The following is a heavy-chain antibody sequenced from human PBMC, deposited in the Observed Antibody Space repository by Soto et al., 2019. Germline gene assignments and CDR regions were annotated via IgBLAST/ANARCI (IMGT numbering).Heavy chain of an antibody. D-gene: IGHD2-2*02. CDR2: ISSSSSYI. Sequence: GGSLRLSCADSGFTFSSYSMNWVRQAPGKGLEWVSSISSSSSYIYYADSVKGRFAISRDKAKNSLYLQMNSLIAEDTAGYYCARDLCRSTSCYKDDYGMDVWGQGTTVTVSS. CDR1: GFTFSSYS. V-gene: IGHV3-21*01. J-gene: IGHJ6*02. CDR3: ARDLCRSTSCYKDDYGMDV.